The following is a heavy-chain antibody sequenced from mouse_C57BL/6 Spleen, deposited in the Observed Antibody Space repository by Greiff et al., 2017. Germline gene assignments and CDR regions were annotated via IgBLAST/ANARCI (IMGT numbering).Heavy chain of an antibody. CDR2: IYPRSGNT. V-gene: IGHV1-81*01. Sequence: VQLQQSGAELARPGASVKLSCKASGYTFTSYGISWVKQRTGQGLEWIGEIYPRSGNTYYNEKFKGKAKLTADKSSSTAYMELRSLTSEDSAVYFCARTTVVATPYYFDYWGQGTTLTVSS. J-gene: IGHJ2*01. D-gene: IGHD1-1*01. CDR1: GYTFTSYG. CDR3: ARTTVVATPYYFDY.